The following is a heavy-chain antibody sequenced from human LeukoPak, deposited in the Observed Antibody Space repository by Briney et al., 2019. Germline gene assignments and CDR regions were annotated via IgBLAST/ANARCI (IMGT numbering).Heavy chain of an antibody. D-gene: IGHD2-2*01. V-gene: IGHV3-66*01. Sequence: GGSLRLSCAASGFTVSSNYMSWVRQAPGKGLEWVSVIYSGGSTYYTDSVKGRFTISRDNSKNTLYLQMNSLRAEDTAVYYCARGVPAAMTEYFDYWGQGTLVTVSS. CDR3: ARGVPAAMTEYFDY. CDR2: IYSGGST. J-gene: IGHJ4*02. CDR1: GFTVSSNY.